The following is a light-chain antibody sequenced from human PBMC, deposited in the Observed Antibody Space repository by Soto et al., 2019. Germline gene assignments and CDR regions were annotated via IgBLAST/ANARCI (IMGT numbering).Light chain of an antibody. CDR3: QQYNNWPPIT. V-gene: IGKV3-15*01. J-gene: IGKJ5*01. CDR2: GAS. Sequence: EIVMTQSPATLSVSPGERATLTCRASQSVSSDVAWYQQKPGQAPRLLIYGASNRGTDIPDRFSGSGSGTEFTLTISGLQSEDLAFYYCQQYNNWPPITFGQGTRLEI. CDR1: QSVSSD.